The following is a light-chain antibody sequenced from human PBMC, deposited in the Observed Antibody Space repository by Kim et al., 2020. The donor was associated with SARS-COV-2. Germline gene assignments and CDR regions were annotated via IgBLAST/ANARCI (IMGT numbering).Light chain of an antibody. CDR2: KAS. CDR1: QSISSW. V-gene: IGKV1-5*03. CDR3: QQYKSYSLT. Sequence: DIQMTQSPSTLSASVGDRVTITCRASQSISSWLAWYQQKPGKAPKLVIYKASSLESGVSSRFSGSGSGTEFTLTISSLQPDDFASYYCQQYKSYSLTFGGGTKVDIK. J-gene: IGKJ4*01.